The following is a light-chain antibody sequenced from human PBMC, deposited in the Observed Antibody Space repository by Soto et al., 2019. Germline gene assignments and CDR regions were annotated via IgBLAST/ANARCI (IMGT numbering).Light chain of an antibody. Sequence: QSVLTQPPSASGTPGQRVTISCSGSSSNIGSNYVYWYQQHPGTAPKHLIYSNNQRPSGVPDRFSGSKSGTSASLAISGLRSDDEADYYCAAWDDSLSGPVFGGGTKLTVL. V-gene: IGLV1-47*02. CDR2: SNN. CDR3: AAWDDSLSGPV. J-gene: IGLJ3*02. CDR1: SSNIGSNY.